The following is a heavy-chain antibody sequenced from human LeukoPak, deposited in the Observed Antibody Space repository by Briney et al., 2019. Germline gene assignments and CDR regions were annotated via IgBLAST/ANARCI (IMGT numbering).Heavy chain of an antibody. V-gene: IGHV4-34*01. CDR3: ARQGYSSGWYMGDYFDY. CDR1: GGSFSGYY. Sequence: LSETLSLTCAVYGGSFSGYYWSWIRQPPGKGLEWIGEINHSGSTNYNPSLKSRVTISVDTSKNQFSLKLSSVTAADTAVYYCARQGYSSGWYMGDYFDYWGQGTLVTVSS. J-gene: IGHJ4*02. CDR2: INHSGST. D-gene: IGHD6-19*01.